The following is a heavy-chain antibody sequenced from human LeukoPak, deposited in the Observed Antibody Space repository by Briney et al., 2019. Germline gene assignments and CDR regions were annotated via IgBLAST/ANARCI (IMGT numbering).Heavy chain of an antibody. J-gene: IGHJ4*02. V-gene: IGHV3-23*01. Sequence: GGSLTLPCAASGFTFNNYAMNCVPQARGTGLESVSGISGSGGSTYYADSVKGRFTISRDNSKNALYLQMNRLRAEDTAVDFCAKDPLSYYDSSGYRYFDYWGQGTLVTVSS. CDR1: GFTFNNYA. D-gene: IGHD3-22*01. CDR2: ISGSGGST. CDR3: AKDPLSYYDSSGYRYFDY.